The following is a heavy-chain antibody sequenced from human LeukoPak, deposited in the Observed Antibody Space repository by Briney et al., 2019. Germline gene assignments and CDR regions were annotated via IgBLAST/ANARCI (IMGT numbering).Heavy chain of an antibody. V-gene: IGHV4-38-2*02. J-gene: IGHJ4*02. Sequence: SETLSLTCTVSGYSISSGYYWGSIRPPPGKGLEWIRSIYHSGSTYYNPSLKSRVTISVDKSKNQFSLKLSSVTAADTAVYYCARGDTMIVNWGQGTLVTVSS. CDR2: IYHSGST. CDR3: ARGDTMIVN. D-gene: IGHD3-22*01. CDR1: GYSISSGYY.